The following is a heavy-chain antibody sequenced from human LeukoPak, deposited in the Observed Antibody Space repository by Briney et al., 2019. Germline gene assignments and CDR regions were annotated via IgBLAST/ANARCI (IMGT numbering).Heavy chain of an antibody. J-gene: IGHJ6*04. D-gene: IGHD2-2*01. CDR3: AKDRYEGYCSSTSCYVNYYGMDV. CDR2: ISGSGGST. V-gene: IGHV3-23*01. Sequence: GGSLRLSCAASGFTFSSYAMSWVRQAPGKGLKWVSAISGSGGSTYYADSVKGRFTISRDNSKNTLYLQMNSLRAEDTAVYYCAKDRYEGYCSSTSCYVNYYGMDVWGKGTTVTVSS. CDR1: GFTFSSYA.